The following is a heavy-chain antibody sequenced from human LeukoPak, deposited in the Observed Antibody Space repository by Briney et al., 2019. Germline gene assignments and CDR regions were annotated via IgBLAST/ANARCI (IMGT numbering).Heavy chain of an antibody. D-gene: IGHD3-22*01. J-gene: IGHJ4*02. CDR3: AKDYYYDSSGYFDY. CDR1: GFTFSSYT. CDR2: ISSSSSYI. Sequence: GGSLRLSCAASGFTFSSYTMNWVRQAPGKGLEWVSSISSSSSYIYSADSVKGRFTISRDNSKNTLYLQMNSLRAEDTAVYYCAKDYYYDSSGYFDYWGQGTLVTVSS. V-gene: IGHV3-21*04.